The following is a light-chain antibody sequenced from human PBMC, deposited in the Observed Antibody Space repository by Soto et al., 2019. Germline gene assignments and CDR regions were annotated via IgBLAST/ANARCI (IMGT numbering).Light chain of an antibody. CDR1: QSVSSN. CDR2: GAS. Sequence: EMVMTQSPATLSVSPGERATLSGRASQSVSSNLAWYQQKPGQAPRLLIYGASTRATGIPARFSGSGSGTEFTLTISSLESEDFAVYYCQQYNNWLGTFGQGTKVEIK. CDR3: QQYNNWLGT. J-gene: IGKJ1*01. V-gene: IGKV3-15*01.